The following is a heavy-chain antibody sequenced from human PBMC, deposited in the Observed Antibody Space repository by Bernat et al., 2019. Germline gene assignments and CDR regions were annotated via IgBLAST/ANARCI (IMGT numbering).Heavy chain of an antibody. CDR3: ARGASSGDYGVGFDY. D-gene: IGHD4-17*01. V-gene: IGHV5-51*07. CDR2: IYPGDSDT. Sequence: EVQLVQSGAEVKKPGESLKISCKGSGYSFASYWIGWVHQMPGKGLQWMGIIYPGDSDTRYSPSFQGQVTISADKSITTAYLQWSSLKASDTAMYYCARGASSGDYGVGFDYWGQGTLVTVSS. CDR1: GYSFASYW. J-gene: IGHJ4*02.